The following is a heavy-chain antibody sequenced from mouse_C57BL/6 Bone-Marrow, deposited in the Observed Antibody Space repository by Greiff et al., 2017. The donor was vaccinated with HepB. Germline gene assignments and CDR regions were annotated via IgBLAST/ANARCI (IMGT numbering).Heavy chain of an antibody. V-gene: IGHV5-4*01. CDR3: ARDGALYYYGSSYDYAMDY. Sequence: EVHLVESGGGLVKPGGSLKLSCAASGFTFSSYAMSWVRQTPEKRLEWVATISDGGSYTYYPDNVKGRFTISRDNAKNNLYLQMSHLKSEDTAMYYCARDGALYYYGSSYDYAMDYWGQGTSVTVSS. D-gene: IGHD1-1*01. J-gene: IGHJ4*01. CDR2: ISDGGSYT. CDR1: GFTFSSYA.